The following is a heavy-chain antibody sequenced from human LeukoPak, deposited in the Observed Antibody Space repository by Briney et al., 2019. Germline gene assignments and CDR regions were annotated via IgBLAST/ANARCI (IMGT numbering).Heavy chain of an antibody. D-gene: IGHD6-13*01. V-gene: IGHV3-23*01. J-gene: IGHJ4*02. Sequence: SGGSLRLSCAASGFTFSSYAMSWVRQAPGKGLEWVSAISGSGGSTYYADSVKGRFTISRDNSKNTLYLQMNSLRAEDTAVYYCAKGMKGYSSSWYWFDYWGQGTLVTVSS. CDR1: GFTFSSYA. CDR2: ISGSGGST. CDR3: AKGMKGYSSSWYWFDY.